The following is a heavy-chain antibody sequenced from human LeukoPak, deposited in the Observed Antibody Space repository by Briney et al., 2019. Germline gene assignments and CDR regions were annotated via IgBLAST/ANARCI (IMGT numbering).Heavy chain of an antibody. CDR1: GFTFSSYA. CDR3: ARDWGTAAPGCFDY. J-gene: IGHJ4*02. CDR2: IFYDGTNK. Sequence: GRSLRLSCAASGFTFSSYAMHWVRQAPGKGLEWVAVIFYDGTNKYYADSVKGRFTISRDNSKNTLYLQMNSLRTEDTSVYYCARDWGTAAPGCFDYWGQGTLVTVSS. D-gene: IGHD6-13*01. V-gene: IGHV3-30-3*01.